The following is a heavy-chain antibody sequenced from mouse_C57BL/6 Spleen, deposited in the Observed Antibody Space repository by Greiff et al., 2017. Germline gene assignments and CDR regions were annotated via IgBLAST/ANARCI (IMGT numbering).Heavy chain of an antibody. CDR3: ARASSSYYFDY. V-gene: IGHV1-69*01. CDR1: GYTFTSYW. Sequence: QVQLQQPGAELVMPGASVKLSCKASGYTFTSYWMHWVKQRPGQGLEWIGEIDHSDSYTNYNQKFKGKSTLTVDKSSSTAYMQLSSLTSEDSAVYYCARASSSYYFDYWGQGTTLTVSS. D-gene: IGHD1-1*01. J-gene: IGHJ2*01. CDR2: IDHSDSYT.